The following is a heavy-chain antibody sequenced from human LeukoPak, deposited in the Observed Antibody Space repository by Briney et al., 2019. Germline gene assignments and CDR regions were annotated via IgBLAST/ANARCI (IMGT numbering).Heavy chain of an antibody. V-gene: IGHV1-2*04. Sequence: ASVKVSCKASGYTFTDYYMHWVRQAPGQGLEWMGWINPNSGGTDYAQKFQGWVTMTRDTSISTAYMELSRLRSDDTAVYYCARSFTMLYIWYFDLWGRGTLVTVSS. CDR1: GYTFTDYY. D-gene: IGHD2-8*01. J-gene: IGHJ2*01. CDR2: INPNSGGT. CDR3: ARSFTMLYIWYFDL.